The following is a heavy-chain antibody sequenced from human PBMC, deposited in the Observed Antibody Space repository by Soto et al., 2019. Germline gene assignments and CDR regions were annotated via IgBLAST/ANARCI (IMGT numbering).Heavy chain of an antibody. CDR3: AGLFLWFGEFYWFDP. CDR1: GGSISSSSYY. Sequence: PSETLSLTCTVSGGSISSSSYYWGWIRQPPGKGLEWIGSIYYSGSTYYNPSLKSRVTISVDTSKNQFSLKLSSVTAADTAVYYCAGLFLWFGEFYWFDPWGQGTLVTVSS. CDR2: IYYSGST. D-gene: IGHD3-10*01. V-gene: IGHV4-39*01. J-gene: IGHJ5*02.